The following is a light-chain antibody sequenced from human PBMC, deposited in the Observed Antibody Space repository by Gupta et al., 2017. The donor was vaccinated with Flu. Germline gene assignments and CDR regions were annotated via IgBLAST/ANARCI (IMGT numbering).Light chain of an antibody. Sequence: NLSRTQPHPVSVSSVQTAPIPCPRSSGSIDTAYEQWYQQRPGSSHTPVMFVYNRRPSGVADPLSGSVASSANSASLTITGVKTEDEADYYCQYYDSITNDWVFGGGTKLTVL. J-gene: IGLJ3*02. V-gene: IGLV6-57*01. CDR2: VYN. CDR1: SGSIDTAY. CDR3: QYYDSITNDWV.